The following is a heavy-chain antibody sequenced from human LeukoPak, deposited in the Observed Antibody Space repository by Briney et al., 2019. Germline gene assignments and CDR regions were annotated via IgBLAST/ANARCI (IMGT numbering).Heavy chain of an antibody. Sequence: SETLSLTCAVYGGSFSGYYWSWIRQPPGKGLEWIGEINHSGSTNYNPSLKSRVTISVDTSKNQFSLKLSSVTAADTAVYYCARAFYGSGSYYRVWGQGTLVTVSS. CDR2: INHSGST. CDR3: ARAFYGSGSYYRV. V-gene: IGHV4-34*01. J-gene: IGHJ4*02. D-gene: IGHD3-10*01. CDR1: GGSFSGYY.